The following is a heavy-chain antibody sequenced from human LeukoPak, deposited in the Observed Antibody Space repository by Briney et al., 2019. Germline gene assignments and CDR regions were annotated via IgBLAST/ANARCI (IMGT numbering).Heavy chain of an antibody. CDR1: GYTFTGYY. J-gene: IGHJ6*02. CDR3: ARVARTGLAYYYGMDV. CDR2: INPNSGGT. Sequence: ASVKVSCKASGYTFTGYYMHWVRQAPGQGLEWMGWINPNSGGTNYAQKFQGRVTKTRDTSISTAYMELSRLRSDDTAVYYCARVARTGLAYYYGMDVWGQGTTVTVSS. D-gene: IGHD1-14*01. V-gene: IGHV1-2*02.